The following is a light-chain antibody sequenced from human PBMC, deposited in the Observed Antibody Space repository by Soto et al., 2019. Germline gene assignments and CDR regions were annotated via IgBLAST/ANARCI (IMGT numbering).Light chain of an antibody. V-gene: IGKV3D-20*01. J-gene: IGKJ4*01. Sequence: EIVLTQSPATLSLSPGERATLSCGASQSVSNSYLAWYQQKPGLAPRLLLYDASSRATGIPDRFSGSGSGTDFTLTISRLEPEDFAVYYCQQYGSSPFTFGGGTKVAIK. CDR3: QQYGSSPFT. CDR1: QSVSNSY. CDR2: DAS.